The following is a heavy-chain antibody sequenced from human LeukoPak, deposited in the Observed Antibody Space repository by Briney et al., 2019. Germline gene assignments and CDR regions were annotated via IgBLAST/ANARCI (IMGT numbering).Heavy chain of an antibody. Sequence: GGSLRLSCAASGFAFSNYDMHWVRQAPGKGLEWVALIWYDESNKYYADSVKGRFTISRDNSKNTLYLQMNSLRVEDTAVYYCARGKLGSFDIWGQGTLVTVSS. CDR1: GFAFSNYD. V-gene: IGHV3-33*01. D-gene: IGHD3-10*01. CDR2: IWYDESNK. J-gene: IGHJ3*02. CDR3: ARGKLGSFDI.